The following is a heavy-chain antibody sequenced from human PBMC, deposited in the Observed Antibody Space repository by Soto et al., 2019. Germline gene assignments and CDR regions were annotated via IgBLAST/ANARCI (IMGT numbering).Heavy chain of an antibody. D-gene: IGHD2-2*02. CDR1: EYSFIDLG. CDR2: IYPGDSDT. V-gene: IGHV5-51*01. J-gene: IGHJ6*02. CDR3: ARLSLYCSSTSCYMAEDYYYYGMDV. Sequence: VKISGEGSEYSFIDLGGGCISQIPGKGLEWMGIIYPGDSDTRYSPSFQGQVTISADKSISTAYLQWSSLKASDTAMYYCARLSLYCSSTSCYMAEDYYYYGMDVWGQGTTVTVSS.